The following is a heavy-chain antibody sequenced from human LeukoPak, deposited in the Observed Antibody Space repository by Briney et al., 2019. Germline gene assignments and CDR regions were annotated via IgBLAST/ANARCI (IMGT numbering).Heavy chain of an antibody. CDR3: ARTVRTMIVAETSDRPYYYYMDV. D-gene: IGHD3-22*01. CDR2: IYSGGST. CDR1: GFTFSSYW. J-gene: IGHJ6*03. Sequence: GGSLRLSCAASGFTFSSYWMHWVRQAPGKGLEWVSVIYSGGSTYYADSVKGRFTISRDNSKNTLYLQMNSLRAEDTAVYYCARTVRTMIVAETSDRPYYYYMDVWGKGTTVTVSS. V-gene: IGHV3-66*01.